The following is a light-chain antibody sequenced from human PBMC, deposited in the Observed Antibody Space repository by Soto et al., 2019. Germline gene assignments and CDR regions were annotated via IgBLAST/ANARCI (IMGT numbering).Light chain of an antibody. Sequence: QSVLTQPPSASGTPGQRVTISCSGSSSNIEDNSVSWYRRLPGTAPKLLIYNDYERPSGVSDRFSGSKSGASASLAISGLRSEDDGDYYCTAWDDNVNGWLFGGGTKVTVL. CDR3: TAWDDNVNGWL. CDR2: NDY. V-gene: IGLV1-44*01. J-gene: IGLJ3*02. CDR1: SSNIEDNS.